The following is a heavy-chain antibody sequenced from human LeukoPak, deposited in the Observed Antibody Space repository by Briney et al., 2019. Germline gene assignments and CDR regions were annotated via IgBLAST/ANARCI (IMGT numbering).Heavy chain of an antibody. CDR2: ISSSSSYI. CDR1: GFTFSTYS. Sequence: GRSLRLSCAASGFTFSTYSMDWVRQAPGKGLEWVSSISSSSSYIYYADSVRGRFTISRDNAKNSLYLQMNSLRAEDTAVYYCARVYYYDSSGYLGYWGQGTLVTVSS. V-gene: IGHV3-21*01. CDR3: ARVYYYDSSGYLGY. D-gene: IGHD3-22*01. J-gene: IGHJ4*02.